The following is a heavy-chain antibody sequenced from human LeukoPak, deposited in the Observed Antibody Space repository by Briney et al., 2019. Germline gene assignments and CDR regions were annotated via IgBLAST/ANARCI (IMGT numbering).Heavy chain of an antibody. D-gene: IGHD1-26*01. V-gene: IGHV3-30*04. J-gene: IGHJ4*02. Sequence: GGSLRLSYAASGFTFSSYAMHWVRQAPGKGLEWVAVISYDGSNKYYADSVKGRFTISRDNSKNTLYLQMNSLRAEDTAVYYCASLPAGVIVGAILFDYWGQGTLVTVSS. CDR2: ISYDGSNK. CDR3: ASLPAGVIVGAILFDY. CDR1: GFTFSSYA.